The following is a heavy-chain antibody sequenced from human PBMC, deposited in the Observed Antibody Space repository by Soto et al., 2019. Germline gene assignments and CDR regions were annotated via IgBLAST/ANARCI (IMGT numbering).Heavy chain of an antibody. D-gene: IGHD2-8*02. CDR1: GGSISSYY. Sequence: SETLSLTCTVSGGSISSYYWSWIRQPPGKGLEWIGYIYYSGSTNYNPSLKSRVTISVDTSKNQFSLKLSSVTAADTAVYYCARYSSGGYYFDYWGQGTLVTVSS. J-gene: IGHJ4*02. CDR3: ARYSSGGYYFDY. V-gene: IGHV4-59*01. CDR2: IYYSGST.